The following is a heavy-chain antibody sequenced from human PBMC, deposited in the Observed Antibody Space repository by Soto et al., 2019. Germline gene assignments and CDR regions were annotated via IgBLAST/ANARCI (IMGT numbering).Heavy chain of an antibody. CDR1: GFTCSSYA. CDR3: AKSEAMEMATIFH. J-gene: IGHJ4*02. Sequence: HPGGSLRLSCAASGFTCSSYAMSWVRQAPGKGLEWVSAISGSGGSTSYADSVKGRFTISRDNSKNTLYLQMNSLRAEDTAVYYCAKSEAMEMATIFHWGQGTLVTVSS. V-gene: IGHV3-23*01. D-gene: IGHD5-12*01. CDR2: ISGSGGST.